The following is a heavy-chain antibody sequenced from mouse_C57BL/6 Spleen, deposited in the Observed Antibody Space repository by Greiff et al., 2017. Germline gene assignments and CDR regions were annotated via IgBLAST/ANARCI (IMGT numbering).Heavy chain of an antibody. Sequence: VQLVESGPELVKPGASVKISCKASGYAFSSSWMNWVKQRPGKGLEWIGRIYPGDGDTNYNGKFKGKATLTADKSSSTAYMQLSSLTSEDSAVYFCAREGVQSDWYFDVWGTGTTVTVSS. CDR3: AREGVQSDWYFDV. CDR1: GYAFSSSW. V-gene: IGHV1-82*01. CDR2: IYPGDGDT. J-gene: IGHJ1*03.